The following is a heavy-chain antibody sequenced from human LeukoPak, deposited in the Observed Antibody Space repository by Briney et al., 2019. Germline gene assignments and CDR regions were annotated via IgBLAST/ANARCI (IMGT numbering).Heavy chain of an antibody. CDR2: INPNSGGT. V-gene: IGHV1-2*02. D-gene: IGHD3-10*01. CDR3: AGPRAVRGVIQFDY. CDR1: GYTFTGYY. J-gene: IGHJ4*02. Sequence: ASVKVSCKASGYTFTGYYMHWVRQAPGQGLEWMGWINPNSGGTNYAQKFQGRVTMTRDTSTSTAYMELRSLRSDDTAVYYCAGPRAVRGVIQFDYWGQGTLVTVSS.